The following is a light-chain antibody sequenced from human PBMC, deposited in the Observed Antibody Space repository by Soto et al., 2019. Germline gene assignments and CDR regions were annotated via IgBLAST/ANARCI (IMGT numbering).Light chain of an antibody. CDR2: QVT. CDR3: STYTDSSNYV. V-gene: IGLV2-14*01. J-gene: IGLJ1*01. Sequence: QTLLTKPASLSGSPGQSLPISCTGTSSDLAIYNYVSWYQQQPGKAPKLMIYQVTNRPSGVSNRFSGSRSGNTASLTISGLQAEDEADYNCSTYTDSSNYVFGNGTKGTAL. CDR1: SSDLAIYNY.